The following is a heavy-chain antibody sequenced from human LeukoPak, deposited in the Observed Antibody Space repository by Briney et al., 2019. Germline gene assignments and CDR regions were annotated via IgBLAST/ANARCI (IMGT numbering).Heavy chain of an antibody. CDR3: ARDSRSGGSYYRDAFDI. J-gene: IGHJ3*02. CDR1: GFTFSSYG. Sequence: GGSLRLSCAASGFTFSSYGMHWVRQAPGKGLEWVSYISSSGSTIYYADSVKGRFTISRDNAKNSLYLQMNSLRAEDTAVYYCARDSRSGGSYYRDAFDIWGQGTMVTVSS. CDR2: ISSSGSTI. V-gene: IGHV3-48*04. D-gene: IGHD1-26*01.